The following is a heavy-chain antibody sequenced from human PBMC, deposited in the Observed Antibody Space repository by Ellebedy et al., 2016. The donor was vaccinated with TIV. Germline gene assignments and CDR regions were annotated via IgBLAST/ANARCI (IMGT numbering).Heavy chain of an antibody. J-gene: IGHJ4*02. V-gene: IGHV3-49*01. CDR2: IRTKPHGATT. CDR1: GFIFGDYP. Sequence: GESLKISCTTSGFIFGDYPMSWFRQTPGKGLEWVGFIRTKPHGATTEYTASAKGRFTISRDDSKSIAYLQMNSLQTEDTAVYYCSRDWDGALWGQGTLVTVSS. CDR3: SRDWDGAL. D-gene: IGHD4/OR15-4a*01.